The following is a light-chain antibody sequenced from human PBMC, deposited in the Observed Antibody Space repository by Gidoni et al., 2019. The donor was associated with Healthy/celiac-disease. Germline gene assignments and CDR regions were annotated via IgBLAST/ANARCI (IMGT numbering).Light chain of an antibody. CDR3: AAWDDSLNGPV. Sequence: QSVLPQPPSASGTSGQRVTLPCSGSSSNIGSNTVNWYQQLPGTAPKPLIYSNNQRPSGVPDRFSGSKSGTSASLAISGLQSEDEADYYCAAWDDSLNGPVFGGGTKLTVL. V-gene: IGLV1-44*01. CDR1: SSNIGSNT. J-gene: IGLJ2*01. CDR2: SNN.